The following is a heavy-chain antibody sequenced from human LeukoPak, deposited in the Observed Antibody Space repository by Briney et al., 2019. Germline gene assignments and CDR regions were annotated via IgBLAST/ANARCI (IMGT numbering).Heavy chain of an antibody. CDR1: GFTFSSYW. D-gene: IGHD5-18*01. Sequence: GGSLRLSCAASGFTFSSYWMNWVRQAPGKGLEWVASINQDGSEKYYLDSVKGRFTISRDNAKNSLYLQMNSLRAEDTALYYCARDYPYSYGYYYYYYYMDVWGKGTTVTVSS. J-gene: IGHJ6*03. CDR2: INQDGSEK. V-gene: IGHV3-7*03. CDR3: ARDYPYSYGYYYYYYYMDV.